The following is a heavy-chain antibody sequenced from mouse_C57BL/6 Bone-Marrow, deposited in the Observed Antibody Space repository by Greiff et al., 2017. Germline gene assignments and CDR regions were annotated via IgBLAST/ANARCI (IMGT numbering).Heavy chain of an antibody. V-gene: IGHV7-1*01. Sequence: EVKLVESGGGLVQSGRSLRLSCATSGFTFSDFYMEWVRQAPGKGLEWIAASRNKANDYTTEYSASVKGRFIVSRDTSQSILYLQMNALRAEDTAIYYCARDGYDEGYAMDYWGQGTSVTVSS. CDR3: ARDGYDEGYAMDY. J-gene: IGHJ4*01. CDR2: SRNKANDYTT. D-gene: IGHD2-12*01. CDR1: GFTFSDFY.